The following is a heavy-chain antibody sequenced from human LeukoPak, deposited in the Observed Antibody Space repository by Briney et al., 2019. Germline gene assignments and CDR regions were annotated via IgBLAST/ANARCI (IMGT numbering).Heavy chain of an antibody. J-gene: IGHJ5*02. Sequence: ASVKVSCEASGYTFTGYYMHWVRQAPGQGLEWMGWINPNSGGTNYAQKFQGRVTMTRDTSISTAYMELSRLRSDDTAVYYCARLTTGDYDSSGHEYNWFDPWGQGTLVTVSS. CDR3: ARLTTGDYDSSGHEYNWFDP. V-gene: IGHV1-2*02. CDR2: INPNSGGT. D-gene: IGHD3-22*01. CDR1: GYTFTGYY.